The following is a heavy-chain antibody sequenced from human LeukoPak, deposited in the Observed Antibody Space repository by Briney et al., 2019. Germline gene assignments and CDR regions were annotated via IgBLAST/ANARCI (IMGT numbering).Heavy chain of an antibody. CDR2: INPNSGGT. Sequence: ASVKVSGKASGYTFTGYYMHWVRQAPGQGLEWMGWINPNSGGTNYAQKFQGRVTMTRDTSISTAYMELSRLRSDDTAVYYCARESRTAWDNAFDIWGQGTMVTVSS. CDR1: GYTFTGYY. CDR3: ARESRTAWDNAFDI. D-gene: IGHD1-1*01. V-gene: IGHV1-2*02. J-gene: IGHJ3*02.